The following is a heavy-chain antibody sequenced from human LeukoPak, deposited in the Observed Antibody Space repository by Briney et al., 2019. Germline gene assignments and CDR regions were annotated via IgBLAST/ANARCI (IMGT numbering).Heavy chain of an antibody. Sequence: SVKVSCKASGGTFSSYAISWVRQAPGQGLEWMGGIIPIFGTANYAQKFQGRVTITTDESTSTAYVELSSLRSEDTAVYYCASGGGSTVTTAADYWGQGTLVTVSS. CDR1: GGTFSSYA. CDR3: ASGGGSTVTTAADY. J-gene: IGHJ4*02. V-gene: IGHV1-69*05. D-gene: IGHD4-11*01. CDR2: IIPIFGTA.